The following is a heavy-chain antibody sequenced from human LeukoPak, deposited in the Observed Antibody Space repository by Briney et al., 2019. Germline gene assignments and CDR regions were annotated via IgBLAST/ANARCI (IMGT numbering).Heavy chain of an antibody. CDR2: INDRGSTRS. J-gene: IGHJ4*02. Sequence: PSETLSLTCAVYSGSFSGYYLRWIRQPPGKGLECIGEINDRGSTRSSYNPSLKSRVTISVDTSKNQFSLKLSSVTAADTAVYYRARGRDVLRFLEWYRVYFDYWGQGTQVTVSS. CDR1: SGSFSGYY. CDR3: ARGRDVLRFLEWYRVYFDY. D-gene: IGHD3-3*01. V-gene: IGHV4-34*01.